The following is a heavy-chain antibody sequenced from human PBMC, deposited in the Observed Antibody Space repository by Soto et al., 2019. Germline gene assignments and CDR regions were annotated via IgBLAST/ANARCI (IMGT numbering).Heavy chain of an antibody. CDR1: GGSISSSSYY. V-gene: IGHV4-39*01. CDR3: ARPEGVSSSGGDYYYYYGMDV. D-gene: IGHD6-6*01. Sequence: SETLSLTCTVSGGSISSSSYYWGWIRQPPGKGLEWIGSIYYSGSTYYNPSLKSRVTISVDTSKNQLSLKLSSVTAADRAVYYSARPEGVSSSGGDYYYYYGMDVWGQGATVTVSS. CDR2: IYYSGST. J-gene: IGHJ6*02.